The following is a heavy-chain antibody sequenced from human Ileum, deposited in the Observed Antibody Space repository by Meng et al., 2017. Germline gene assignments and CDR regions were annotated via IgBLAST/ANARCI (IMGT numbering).Heavy chain of an antibody. CDR3: ARGIGTHGRYYSDY. D-gene: IGHD3-9*01. CDR1: GFTFNSYG. J-gene: IGHJ4*02. V-gene: IGHV3-23*03. CDR2: LSGNSNT. Sequence: EVQLSESGGGFVQPGGSLRLSCTASGFTFNSYGMSWVRQAPGKGLEWVSGLSGNSNTYYAESVMGRFAISRDNSKNTLYLQMNSLKAEDTAVYYCARGIGTHGRYYSDYWGQGTLVTVSS.